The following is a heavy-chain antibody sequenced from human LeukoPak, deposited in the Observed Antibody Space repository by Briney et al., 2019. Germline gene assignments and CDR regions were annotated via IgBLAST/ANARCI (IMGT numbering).Heavy chain of an antibody. J-gene: IGHJ5*02. Sequence: PSETLSLTCALYSGSFTGYSWNWIRQPPGKGLEWIGEINHSGSANYNPSLKSRVTISVDTSKNQFSLKLSSVTAEDTAVYYCARARGLGPAGWFDPWGQGTLVTVSS. CDR3: ARARGLGPAGWFDP. CDR2: INHSGSA. V-gene: IGHV4-34*01. D-gene: IGHD5-12*01. CDR1: SGSFTGYS.